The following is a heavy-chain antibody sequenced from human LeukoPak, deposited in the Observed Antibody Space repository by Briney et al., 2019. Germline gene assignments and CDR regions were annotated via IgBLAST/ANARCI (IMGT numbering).Heavy chain of an antibody. CDR2: IYYSGST. CDR3: ARFFAGYWY. D-gene: IGHD3-9*01. J-gene: IGHJ4*02. Sequence: SETLSLTCTVSGGSISSSSYYWGWIRQPPGKGLEWIGSIYYSGSTYYNPSLKSRVTISVDTSKNQFSLKLSSVTAADTAVYYCARFFAGYWYWGKGTLVTVSS. CDR1: GGSISSSSYY. V-gene: IGHV4-39*07.